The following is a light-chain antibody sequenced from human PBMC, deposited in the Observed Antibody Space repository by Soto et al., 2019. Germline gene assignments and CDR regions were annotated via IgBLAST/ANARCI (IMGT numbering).Light chain of an antibody. V-gene: IGLV2-8*01. CDR3: SSYAGSNFWV. CDR1: ASDVGGYNY. Sequence: QSVLTQPPSASGSPGQSVTISCTETASDVGGYNYVSWYQQHPGKAPKLIIYEVSQRPSGVPDRFSGSKSGNTASLTVSGLQAEDEADYYCSSYAGSNFWVFGGGTKLTVL. J-gene: IGLJ3*02. CDR2: EVS.